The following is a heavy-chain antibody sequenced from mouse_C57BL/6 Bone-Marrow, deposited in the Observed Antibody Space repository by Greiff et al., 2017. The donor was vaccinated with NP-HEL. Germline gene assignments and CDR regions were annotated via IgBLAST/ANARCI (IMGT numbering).Heavy chain of an antibody. CDR3: ARALPGPYYFDY. CDR2: INYDGSST. CDR1: GFTFSDYY. J-gene: IGHJ2*01. D-gene: IGHD3-1*01. V-gene: IGHV5-16*01. Sequence: EVNLVESEGGLVQPGSSMKLSCTASGFTFSDYYMAWVRQVPEKGLEWVANINYDGSSTYYLDSLKSRFIISRDNAKNILYLQMSSLKSEDTATYYCARALPGPYYFDYWGQGTTLTVSS.